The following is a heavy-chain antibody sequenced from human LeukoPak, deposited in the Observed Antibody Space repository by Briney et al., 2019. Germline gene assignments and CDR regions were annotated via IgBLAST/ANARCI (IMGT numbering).Heavy chain of an antibody. Sequence: SETLSLTCSVSGGSVNTYYWSWIRQSAGKGLEWIGRISITEGTNYNPSLKSRVSMSVDASKNQVSLKLGSVTAADTAVYYCARLRRDINDWYADDCWGQGTLVTVSS. CDR2: ISITEGT. V-gene: IGHV4-4*07. CDR1: GGSVNTYY. CDR3: ARLRRDINDWYADDC. J-gene: IGHJ4*02. D-gene: IGHD6-19*01.